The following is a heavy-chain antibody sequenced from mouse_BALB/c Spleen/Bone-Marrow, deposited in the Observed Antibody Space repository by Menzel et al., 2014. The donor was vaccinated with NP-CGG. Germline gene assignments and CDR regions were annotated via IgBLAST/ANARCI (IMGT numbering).Heavy chain of an antibody. CDR2: ISSGGSYT. Sequence: EVMLVESGGGLVKPGGSLKLSCAASGFTFSSYAMSWVRQSPEKRLEWVAEISSGGSYTYYPDTVTGRFTISRDNAKNTLYLEMSSLKSEDTAMYYCARHMIRGFAYWGQGTLVTVSA. D-gene: IGHD2-4*01. V-gene: IGHV5-9-4*01. CDR3: ARHMIRGFAY. CDR1: GFTFSSYA. J-gene: IGHJ3*01.